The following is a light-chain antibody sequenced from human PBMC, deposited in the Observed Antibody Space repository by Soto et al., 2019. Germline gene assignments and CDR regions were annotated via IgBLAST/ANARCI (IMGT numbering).Light chain of an antibody. J-gene: IGLJ2*01. CDR1: SSNIGSNS. Sequence: QSVLTQPPSASGTPGQRVTISCSGSSSNIGSNSVNWYQQLPGTAPKLLMYSSNQRPSGVPDRFSGSKSGTSASLAISGLHSEDDADYYCAARDDSPNGLVFGGGTNVTVL. CDR3: AARDDSPNGLV. V-gene: IGLV1-44*01. CDR2: SSN.